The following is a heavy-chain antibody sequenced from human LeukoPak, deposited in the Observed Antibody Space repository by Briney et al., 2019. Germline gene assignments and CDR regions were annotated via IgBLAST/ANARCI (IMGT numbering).Heavy chain of an antibody. CDR1: GYTFTSYG. CDR2: ISAYNGNT. J-gene: IGHJ4*02. D-gene: IGHD2-15*01. V-gene: IGHV1-18*01. CDR3: AREVVVAATSYFDY. Sequence: ASVKVSCKASGYTFTSYGISWVRQAPGQGLELMGLISAYNGNTNYAQKLQGRVTMTTDTSTITAYMELRSLSSDDTAVYYCAREVVVAATSYFDYWGQGTLVNVSS.